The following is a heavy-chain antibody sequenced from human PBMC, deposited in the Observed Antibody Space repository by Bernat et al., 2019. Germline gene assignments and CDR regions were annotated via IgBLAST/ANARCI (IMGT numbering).Heavy chain of an antibody. D-gene: IGHD3-10*01. CDR3: AGGPSLGNYGSIRC. CDR1: GGAFSGYY. Sequence: LQQWGAGLLKPSETLSLTCAVYGGAFSGYYWSWIRQLPGKGLEWVGEINHSGSTNYNPSHKSRGTITVDTTKTQFSLMLSSVTAADAVEYYWAGGPSLGNYGSIRCWGQGTLVTVSS. V-gene: IGHV4-34*01. CDR2: INHSGST. J-gene: IGHJ4*02.